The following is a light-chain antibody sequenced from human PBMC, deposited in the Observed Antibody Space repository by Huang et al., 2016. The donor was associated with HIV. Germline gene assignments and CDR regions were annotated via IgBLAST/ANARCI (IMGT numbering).Light chain of an antibody. Sequence: EIVLTQSPATLSLSPGERVTLSCRASQSVSRYLAWYQQKPGQAPRILIYDASNRATGIPARFSGSVSGTDFTLTISSLEPEDFAVYYCQQRSNWPPYTFGQGTKLEIK. V-gene: IGKV3-11*01. CDR2: DAS. CDR1: QSVSRY. CDR3: QQRSNWPPYT. J-gene: IGKJ2*01.